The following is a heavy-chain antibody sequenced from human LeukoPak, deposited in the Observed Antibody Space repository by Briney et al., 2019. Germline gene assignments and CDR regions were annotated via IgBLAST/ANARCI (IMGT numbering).Heavy chain of an antibody. CDR2: INPNSGGT. Sequence: ASVKVSCKASGGTFSSYAISWVRQAPGQGLEWMGWINPNSGGTNYAQKFQGRVTMTRDTSISTAYMELSRPRSDDTAVYYCARGRYCTNGVCAYGRGGFDYWGQGTLVTVSS. V-gene: IGHV1-2*02. CDR3: ARGRYCTNGVCAYGRGGFDY. D-gene: IGHD2-8*01. CDR1: GGTFSSYA. J-gene: IGHJ4*02.